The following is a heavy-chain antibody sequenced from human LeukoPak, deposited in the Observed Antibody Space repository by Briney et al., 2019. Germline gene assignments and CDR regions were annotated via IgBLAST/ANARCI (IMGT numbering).Heavy chain of an antibody. CDR1: GASISSSSYF. D-gene: IGHD3-16*01. Sequence: SETLSLTCTVSGASISSSSYFCGWIRQSPGKGLEYIGSVYYSGRTYYNPSLKSRVTISLDTSTNQFSLRLTSVTAADTAVYYCARPLDTSLANPFDIWGHGTMVTVSS. CDR2: VYYSGRT. CDR3: ARPLDTSLANPFDI. J-gene: IGHJ3*02. V-gene: IGHV4-39*01.